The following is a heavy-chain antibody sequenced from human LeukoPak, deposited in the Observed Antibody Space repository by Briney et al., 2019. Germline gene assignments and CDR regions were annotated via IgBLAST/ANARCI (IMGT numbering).Heavy chain of an antibody. CDR2: IYYSGST. J-gene: IGHJ3*02. CDR1: GGSISSGDYY. Sequence: SETLSLTCTVSGGSISSGDYYWSWIRQPPGKGLEWIGYIYYSGSTYYHPSLKSRVTISVDTSKNQFSLKLSSVTAADTAVYYCASLVNMAGMIFFDIWGQGTMVTVSS. D-gene: IGHD6-19*01. V-gene: IGHV4-30-4*01. CDR3: ASLVNMAGMIFFDI.